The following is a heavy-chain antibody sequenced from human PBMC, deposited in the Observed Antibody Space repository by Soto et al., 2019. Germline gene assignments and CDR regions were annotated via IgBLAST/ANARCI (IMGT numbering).Heavy chain of an antibody. CDR1: GYPFNTYY. CDR2: INPNSGGT. V-gene: IGHV1-2*04. D-gene: IGHD6-19*01. J-gene: IGHJ6*02. Sequence: ASVKVSCKSSGYPFNTYYLHWVRQAPGQGLEWMGWINPNSGGTNYAQKFQGWVTMTRDTSISTAYMELSRLRSDDTAVYYCARDTEAVAGTLTHYYYYYYGMDVWGQGTTVTVSS. CDR3: ARDTEAVAGTLTHYYYYYYGMDV.